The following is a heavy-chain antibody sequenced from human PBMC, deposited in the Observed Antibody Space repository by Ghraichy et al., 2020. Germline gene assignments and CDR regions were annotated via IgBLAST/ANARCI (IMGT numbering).Heavy chain of an antibody. J-gene: IGHJ4*02. CDR3: AKRGASGWGFEDY. V-gene: IGHV3-23*01. CDR2: ISPSGGTT. D-gene: IGHD6-19*01. Sequence: GGSLRLSCAASGFTFSTFAMTWVRQAPGKGLEWVSTISPSGGTTFYADSVKGRFTISRDNSKHTLYLQMNSLTAEDTAIYYCAKRGASGWGFEDYWGQGTLVTVSS. CDR1: GFTFSTFA.